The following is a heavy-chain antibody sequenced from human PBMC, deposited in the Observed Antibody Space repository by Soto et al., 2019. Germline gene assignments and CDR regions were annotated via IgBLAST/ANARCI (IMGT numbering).Heavy chain of an antibody. V-gene: IGHV3-72*01. D-gene: IGHD3-16*01. CDR1: GFTFSGHY. CDR3: STIVITAPLFEY. J-gene: IGHJ4*02. Sequence: EVQLVESGGGLVQPGGSLTLSCGGSGFTFSGHYMDWVRPAPGKGLEWLGRIRNKPNGHTTEYAASVKGRFTISRDDSKNLVHLPMNTLKSEDTAVYYCSTIVITAPLFEYWGQGTLVTVAA. CDR2: IRNKPNGHTT.